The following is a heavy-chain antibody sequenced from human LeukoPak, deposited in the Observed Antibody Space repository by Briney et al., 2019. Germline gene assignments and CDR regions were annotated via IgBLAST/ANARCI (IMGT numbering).Heavy chain of an antibody. D-gene: IGHD1-26*01. CDR2: SRGSGGADT. V-gene: IGHV3-23*01. Sequence: GGSLRLSCAGSGLTFCSYAVRWVRRAPGRGLGWVSNSRGSGGADTYYADSVKGRFTVARDNSRNTLYLPMNSLRAEDMAVYYCGRDRGGSHFYGMDLWGQGTRDSVFS. CDR3: GRDRGGSHFYGMDL. J-gene: IGHJ6*01. CDR1: GLTFCSYA.